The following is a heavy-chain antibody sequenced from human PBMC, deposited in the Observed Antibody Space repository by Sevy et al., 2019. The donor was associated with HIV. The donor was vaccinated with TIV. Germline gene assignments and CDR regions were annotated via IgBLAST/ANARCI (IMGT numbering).Heavy chain of an antibody. CDR3: ARVRTDYSSSWHVWDY. J-gene: IGHJ4*02. Sequence: GGSLRLSCAASRFTFSNYAMHWVRQTPGKGLEWVAVISYDGGDKYYAESVKGRFTISRDNSNNTVYLQMNSLRLEDTAVCYCARVRTDYSSSWHVWDYWGQGTLVTVSS. D-gene: IGHD6-13*01. V-gene: IGHV3-30-3*01. CDR2: ISYDGGDK. CDR1: RFTFSNYA.